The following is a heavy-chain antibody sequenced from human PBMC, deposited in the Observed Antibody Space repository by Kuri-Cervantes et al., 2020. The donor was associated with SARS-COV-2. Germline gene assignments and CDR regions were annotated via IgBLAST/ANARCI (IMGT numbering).Heavy chain of an antibody. J-gene: IGHJ4*02. V-gene: IGHV1-8*02. D-gene: IGHD5-18*01. CDR3: ARGVRGYSYGLDY. CDR2: MNPNSGNT. CDR1: GYTFTGYY. Sequence: ASVKVSCKASGYTFTGYYMHWVRQAPGQGLEWMGWMNPNSGNTGYAQKFQGRVTMTRNTSVSTAYMELSSLRSEDTAVYYCARGVRGYSYGLDYWGQGTLVTVSS.